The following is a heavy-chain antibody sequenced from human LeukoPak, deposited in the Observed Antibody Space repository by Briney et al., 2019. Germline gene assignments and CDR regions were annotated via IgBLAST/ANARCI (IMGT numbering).Heavy chain of an antibody. Sequence: GGSLRLSCAAPGFTFSSYAMSWVRQAPGKGLEWVSTISGSGGSTYYADSVKGRFTISRDNSKNTLYLQMNSLRAEDTAVYYCAKVATVTTFLYYFDYWGQGVLVTVSS. CDR3: AKVATVTTFLYYFDY. J-gene: IGHJ4*02. V-gene: IGHV3-23*01. D-gene: IGHD4-17*01. CDR1: GFTFSSYA. CDR2: ISGSGGST.